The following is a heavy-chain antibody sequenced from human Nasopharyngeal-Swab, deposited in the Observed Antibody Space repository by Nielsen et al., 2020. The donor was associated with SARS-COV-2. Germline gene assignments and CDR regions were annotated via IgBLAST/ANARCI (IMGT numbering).Heavy chain of an antibody. V-gene: IGHV3-7*01. J-gene: IGHJ6*02. Sequence: GESLKISCVVSGFTFSTYYMGWVRQAPGKGLEWAAHIEQHGSATIYADSVKGRFTISRDNSKNTLYLQMNSLRAEDTAVYYCAKAEDSSGYYYDYGMDVWGQGTTVTVSS. D-gene: IGHD3-22*01. CDR3: AKAEDSSGYYYDYGMDV. CDR2: IEQHGSAT. CDR1: GFTFSTYY.